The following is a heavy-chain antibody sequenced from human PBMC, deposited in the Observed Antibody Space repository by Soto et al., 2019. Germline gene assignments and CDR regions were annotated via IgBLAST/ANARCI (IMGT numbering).Heavy chain of an antibody. J-gene: IGHJ6*03. V-gene: IGHV3-48*01. CDR1: GFPFSKYN. CDR2: ISSSGSTI. D-gene: IGHD4-17*01. Sequence: GGSLRLSCAASGFPFSKYNMNWVRQAPGKGLEWISYISSSGSTIHYADSVKGRFTISRDNAKNSLYLQMNSLRAEDTAVYYCARNFGDYLNYYYYLDVWGKGTTVTVSS. CDR3: ARNFGDYLNYYYYLDV.